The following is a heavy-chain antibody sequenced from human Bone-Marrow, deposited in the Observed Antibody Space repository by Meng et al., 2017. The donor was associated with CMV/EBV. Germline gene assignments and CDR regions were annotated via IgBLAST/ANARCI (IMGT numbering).Heavy chain of an antibody. J-gene: IGHJ4*02. CDR1: GFRFDDYG. CDR3: ARGTTYYDFWSGYYTFDY. CDR2: INSDGSST. Sequence: GGSLRLSCVASGFRFDDYGMTWVRQAPGKGLEWVSRINSDGSSTSYADSVKGRFTISRDNAKNTLYLQMNSLRAEDTAVYYCARGTTYYDFWSGYYTFDYWGQGTLVTVSS. V-gene: IGHV3-74*01. D-gene: IGHD3-3*01.